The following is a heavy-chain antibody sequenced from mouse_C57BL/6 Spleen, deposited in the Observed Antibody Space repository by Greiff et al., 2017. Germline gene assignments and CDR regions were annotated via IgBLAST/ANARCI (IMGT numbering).Heavy chain of an antibody. V-gene: IGHV5-9-1*02. Sequence: ESGEGLVKPGGSLKLSCAASGFTFSSYAMSWVRQTPEKRLEWVAYISSGGDYIYYADTVKGRFTISRDNARNTLYLQMSSLKSEDTAMYYCTRDPIYYDYGRAMDYWGQGTSGTVSS. CDR1: GFTFSSYA. J-gene: IGHJ4*01. CDR2: ISSGGDYI. CDR3: TRDPIYYDYGRAMDY. D-gene: IGHD2-4*01.